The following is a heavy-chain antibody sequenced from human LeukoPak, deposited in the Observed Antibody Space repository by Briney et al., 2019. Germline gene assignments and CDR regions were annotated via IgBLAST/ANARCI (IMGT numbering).Heavy chain of an antibody. D-gene: IGHD3-10*01. J-gene: IGHJ4*02. V-gene: IGHV3-53*01. CDR1: GFTFSSYW. CDR2: IYSGGST. Sequence: QPGGSLRLSCAASGFTFSSYWMSWVRQAPGKGLEWVSVIYSGGSTYYADSVKGRFTISRDNSKNTLYLQTNSLRAEDTAVYYCARGLLVRGYDYWGQGTLVTVSS. CDR3: ARGLLVRGYDY.